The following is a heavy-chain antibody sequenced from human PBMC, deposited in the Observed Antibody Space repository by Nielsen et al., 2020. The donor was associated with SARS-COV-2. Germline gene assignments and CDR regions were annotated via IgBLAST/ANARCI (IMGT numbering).Heavy chain of an antibody. CDR1: GFTFSSYW. V-gene: IGHV3-23*03. CDR2: IYSGGSST. Sequence: GGSLRLSCAASGFTFSSYWMSWVRQAPGKGLEWVSVIYSGGSSTYYADSVKGRFTISRDNSKNTLYLQMNSLRAEDTAVYYCAKVGLSDAFDIWGQGTMVTVSS. D-gene: IGHD2-2*01. J-gene: IGHJ3*02. CDR3: AKVGLSDAFDI.